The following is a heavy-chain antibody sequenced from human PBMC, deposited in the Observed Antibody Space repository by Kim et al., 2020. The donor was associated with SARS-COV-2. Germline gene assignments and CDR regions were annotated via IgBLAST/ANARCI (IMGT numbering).Heavy chain of an antibody. J-gene: IGHJ6*02. CDR1: GYTLTELS. V-gene: IGHV1-24*01. CDR2: FDPEDGET. CDR3: ATGQTIVVVPAAIRSYYYYYGMDV. D-gene: IGHD2-2*01. Sequence: ASVKVSCKVSGYTLTELSMHWVRQAPGKGLEWMGGFDPEDGETIYAQKFQGRVTMTEDTSTDKAYMELSSLRSEDTAVYYCATGQTIVVVPAAIRSYYYYYGMDVWGQGTTVTVSS.